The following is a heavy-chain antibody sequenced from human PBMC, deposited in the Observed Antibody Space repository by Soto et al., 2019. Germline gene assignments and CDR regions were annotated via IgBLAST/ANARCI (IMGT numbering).Heavy chain of an antibody. J-gene: IGHJ6*02. CDR1: GGTFSSYA. D-gene: IGHD2-2*01. Sequence: QVQLVQSGAEVKKPGSSVKVSCKASGGTFSSYAISWVRQAPGQGLEWMGGIIPISGTANYAQKFQGRVTITADESTSTAYVELSSLRYEDTAVYYCARSQGSSTSLEIYYYYYYGMDVWGQGTKVTVSS. CDR2: IIPISGTA. CDR3: ARSQGSSTSLEIYYYYYYGMDV. V-gene: IGHV1-69*01.